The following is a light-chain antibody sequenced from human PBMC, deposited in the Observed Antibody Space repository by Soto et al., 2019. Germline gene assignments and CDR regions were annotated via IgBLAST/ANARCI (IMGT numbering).Light chain of an antibody. Sequence: DIQMTQSPSTLCGSVGDRVTITSWASQTISSWLAWYQQKPGKAPKLLIYKASTLKSGVPSRFSGSGSGTEFTLTISSLQPDDFATYYCQHYNSYSEAFGQGTKVELK. V-gene: IGKV1-5*03. J-gene: IGKJ1*01. CDR3: QHYNSYSEA. CDR2: KAS. CDR1: QTISSW.